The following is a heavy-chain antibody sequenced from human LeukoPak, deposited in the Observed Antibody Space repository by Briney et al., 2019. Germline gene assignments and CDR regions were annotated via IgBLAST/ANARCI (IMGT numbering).Heavy chain of an antibody. D-gene: IGHD3-10*01. CDR3: ARRYYYGSGNAFDI. V-gene: IGHV5-51*01. Sequence: GESLKISWKGSGYSFTSYWIVWVRQMPGKGLEWMGIIYPDDSDSRYSPSFEGQVTFSADKSISTAYLLWSTLKASDTALYYCARRYYYGSGNAFDIWGEGTVVTVAS. CDR1: GYSFTSYW. CDR2: IYPDDSDS. J-gene: IGHJ3*02.